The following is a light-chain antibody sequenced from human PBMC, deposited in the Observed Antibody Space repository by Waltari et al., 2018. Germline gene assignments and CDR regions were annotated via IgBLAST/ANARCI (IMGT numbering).Light chain of an antibody. CDR3: QQSYNTPLT. V-gene: IGKV1-39*01. Sequence: DIQMTQSPSSLSASVGDRVTITCRASESISTYLNWYQQKPGKAPNLLIFDASTLHPGFPSRCSGRGVRTEFTLTISNLQPEDFATYFCQQSYNTPLTFGGGTKVDIK. J-gene: IGKJ4*01. CDR2: DAS. CDR1: ESISTY.